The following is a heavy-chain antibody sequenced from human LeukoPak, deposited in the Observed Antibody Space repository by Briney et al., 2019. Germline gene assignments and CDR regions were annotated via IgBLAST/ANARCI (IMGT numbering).Heavy chain of an antibody. V-gene: IGHV3-53*01. CDR3: GRLLPASRHYFDY. CDR1: GFTVSDDY. Sequence: GGSLTFSCAASGFTVSDDYLAWVRQAPGAGLEWISVIYGGGATYYADSVKGRFTISRDGSKNMLFLHMTNLSPEDGAVYYCGRLLPASRHYFDYWGQGTPVTVSS. J-gene: IGHJ4*02. D-gene: IGHD2-15*01. CDR2: IYGGGAT.